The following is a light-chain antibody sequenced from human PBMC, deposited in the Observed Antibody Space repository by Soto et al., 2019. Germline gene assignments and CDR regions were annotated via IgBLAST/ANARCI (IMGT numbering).Light chain of an antibody. V-gene: IGLV2-14*01. Sequence: QSVLTQPASVSGSPGQSITISCTGTSSDVGGYKFVSWYQQYPGKAPKLLIYEVRNRPSGVSDRFSGSKSGNTTSLIISGLQADDEADYYCSSYAGSNNFVFGTGTKV. CDR1: SSDVGGYKF. CDR3: SSYAGSNNFV. J-gene: IGLJ1*01. CDR2: EVR.